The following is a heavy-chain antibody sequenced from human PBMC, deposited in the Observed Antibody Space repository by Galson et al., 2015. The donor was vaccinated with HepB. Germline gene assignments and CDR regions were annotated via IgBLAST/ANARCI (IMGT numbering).Heavy chain of an antibody. Sequence: LSLTCTVSGGSIGSYYWSWIRQPAGKGLEWIGRIYTSGSTNYNPSLKSRVTMSVDTSKNQFSLKLSSVTAADTAVYYCARDIRVGSGWYPRYGMDVWGQGTTVTVSS. D-gene: IGHD6-19*01. J-gene: IGHJ6*02. CDR2: IYTSGST. CDR1: GGSIGSYY. CDR3: ARDIRVGSGWYPRYGMDV. V-gene: IGHV4-4*07.